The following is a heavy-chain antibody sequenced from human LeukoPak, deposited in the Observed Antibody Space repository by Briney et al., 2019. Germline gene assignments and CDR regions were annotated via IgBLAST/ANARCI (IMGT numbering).Heavy chain of an antibody. V-gene: IGHV3-30-3*01. Sequence: GGSLRLSCAASGFTFSSYAMHWVSQAPGKGLEWVAVISYDGSNKYYADSVKGRFTISRDNSKNTLYLQMNSLRAEDTAVYYCAREYGSGSYYPQYYFDYWGQGTLVTVSS. D-gene: IGHD3-10*01. CDR2: ISYDGSNK. CDR3: AREYGSGSYYPQYYFDY. CDR1: GFTFSSYA. J-gene: IGHJ4*02.